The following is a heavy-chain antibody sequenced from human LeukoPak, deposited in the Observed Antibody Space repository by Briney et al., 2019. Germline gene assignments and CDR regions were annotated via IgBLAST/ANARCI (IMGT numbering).Heavy chain of an antibody. V-gene: IGHV1-18*01. CDR3: ARGRVVPAAILVYYYYYMDV. J-gene: IGHJ6*03. CDR2: ISAYNGNT. CDR1: GYTFTSYG. Sequence: GASVKVSCKASGYTFTSYGISWVRQAPGQGPEWMGWISAYNGNTNYAQKLQGRVTMTTDTSTSTAYMELRSLRSDDTAVYYCARGRVVPAAILVYYYYYMDVWGKGTTVTVSS. D-gene: IGHD2-2*02.